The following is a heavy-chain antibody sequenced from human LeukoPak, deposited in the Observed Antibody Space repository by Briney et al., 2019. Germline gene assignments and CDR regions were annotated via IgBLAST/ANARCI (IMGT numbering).Heavy chain of an antibody. D-gene: IGHD3-9*01. CDR1: GFTFSSYS. CDR3: ASGPRPLHYDILTGYVDY. V-gene: IGHV3-48*01. CDR2: ISSSSSTI. Sequence: GGSLRLSCAASGFTFSSYSMNWVRQAPGKGLEWVSYISSSSSTIYYADSVKGRFTISRDNAKNSLYLQMNSLRAEDTAVYYCASGPRPLHYDILTGYVDYWGQGTLVTVSS. J-gene: IGHJ4*02.